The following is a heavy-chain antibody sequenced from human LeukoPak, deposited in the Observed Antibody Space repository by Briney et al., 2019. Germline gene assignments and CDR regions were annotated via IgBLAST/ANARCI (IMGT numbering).Heavy chain of an antibody. V-gene: IGHV4-34*01. CDR3: ARGRLYDSSGYSIDY. J-gene: IGHJ4*02. D-gene: IGHD3-22*01. CDR2: INHSGST. CDR1: GFTFSAFS. Sequence: GSLRLSCAASGFTFSAFSMTWVRQAPGKGLEWIGEINHSGSTNYNPSLKSRVTISVDTSKNQFSLKLSSVTAADTAAYYCARGRLYDSSGYSIDYWGQGTLVTVSS.